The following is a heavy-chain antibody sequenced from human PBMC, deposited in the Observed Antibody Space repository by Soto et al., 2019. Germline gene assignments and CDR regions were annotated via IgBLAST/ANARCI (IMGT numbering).Heavy chain of an antibody. J-gene: IGHJ4*02. CDR3: ARRYSSSWYVPYYFDY. D-gene: IGHD6-13*01. V-gene: IGHV4-34*01. CDR1: GGSFSGYY. Sequence: QVQLQQWGAGLLKPSETLSLTCAVYGGSFSGYYWSWIRQPPGKGLEWIGEINHSGSTNYNPSLKSRVTISVDTSKNQFSLKLSSVTAADTAVYYCARRYSSSWYVPYYFDYWGQGTLVTVSS. CDR2: INHSGST.